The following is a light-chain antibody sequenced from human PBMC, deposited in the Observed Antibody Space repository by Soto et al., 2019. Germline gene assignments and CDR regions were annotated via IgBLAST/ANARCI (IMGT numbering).Light chain of an antibody. CDR1: QSVSSGY. CDR3: QQYGSSPLT. J-gene: IGKJ1*01. V-gene: IGKV3-20*01. CDR2: GVS. Sequence: DIVLTQSPGTVSLSPGERATLSCRASQSVSSGYLAWYQQKPGQAPRLLIYGVSSRATGIPDRFSGSGSGTDFTLTISRLEPEDFAAYYCQQYGSSPLTFGQGTKVEIK.